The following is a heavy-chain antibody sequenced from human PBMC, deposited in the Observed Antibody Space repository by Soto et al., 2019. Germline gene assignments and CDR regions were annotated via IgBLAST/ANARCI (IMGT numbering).Heavy chain of an antibody. J-gene: IGHJ6*02. CDR3: ARGGQVVPSYYFYGMDV. CDR1: GYTFTTYA. V-gene: IGHV1-46*01. Sequence: ASVKVSCKASGYTFTTYAMHWVRQAPGQGLEWMGMLNPSSGSTRYAQKFQGRVTMTRDTSTSTVYMELSSLRSEDTAVYYCARGGQVVPSYYFYGMDVWGQGTTGTVSS. CDR2: LNPSSGST.